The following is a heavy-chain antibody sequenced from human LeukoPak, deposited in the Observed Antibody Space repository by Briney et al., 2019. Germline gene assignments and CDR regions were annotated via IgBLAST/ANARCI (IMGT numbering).Heavy chain of an antibody. CDR3: ARAGPGHGSGSYYNYYYYYMDV. V-gene: IGHV3-7*03. D-gene: IGHD3-10*01. J-gene: IGHJ6*03. Sequence: PGGSLRLSCEASGFRFSYFWMSWVRQAPGKGLEWVANINEDGSQKYYVDSVKGRFTISRDNTKKLVFLQMNSLRAEDTALYHCARAGPGHGSGSYYNYYYYYMDVWGKGTTVTISS. CDR1: GFRFSYFW. CDR2: INEDGSQK.